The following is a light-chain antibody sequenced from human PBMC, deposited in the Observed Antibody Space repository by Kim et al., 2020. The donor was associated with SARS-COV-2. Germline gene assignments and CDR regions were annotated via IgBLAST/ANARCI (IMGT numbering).Light chain of an antibody. CDR1: QSVGSS. Sequence: VLTQSPATLSLSPGERATLSCRASQSVGSSFAWYQQKPGQAPRLLIYDTSNRATDIPARFSGSGSGTDFTLTISSLEPEDFAVYYCQQRNNWSYIFGQGTNLDI. V-gene: IGKV3-11*01. CDR3: QQRNNWSYI. J-gene: IGKJ2*01. CDR2: DTS.